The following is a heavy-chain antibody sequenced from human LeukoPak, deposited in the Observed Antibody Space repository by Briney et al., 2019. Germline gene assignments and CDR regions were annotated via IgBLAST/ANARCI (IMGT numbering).Heavy chain of an antibody. J-gene: IGHJ6*03. CDR3: ARELGYYYGSGSSDYYYYYYYMDV. V-gene: IGHV4-4*07. CDR1: GGSISSYY. D-gene: IGHD3-10*01. Sequence: SETLSLTCTVPGGSISSYYWSWIRQPAGKGLEWIGRIYTSGSTNYNPSLKSRVTMSVDTSKNQFSLKLSSVTAADTAVYYCARELGYYYGSGSSDYYYYYYYMDVWGKGTTVAISS. CDR2: IYTSGST.